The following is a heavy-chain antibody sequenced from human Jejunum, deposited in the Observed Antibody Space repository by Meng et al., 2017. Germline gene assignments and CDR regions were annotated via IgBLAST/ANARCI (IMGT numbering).Heavy chain of an antibody. Sequence: QVQLQESGPGLVRPSETPSLICTVSGGSVSRAGYQWGWIRQPPGKGLEWIGYASTNYNPSLKSRVTISLGTSRNQFSLSLSSVTAADTAVYYCARDHMGSLDYWGQGILVTVSS. D-gene: IGHD1-26*01. CDR3: ARDHMGSLDY. CDR1: GGSVSRAGYQ. CDR2: AST. V-gene: IGHV4-61*08. J-gene: IGHJ4*02.